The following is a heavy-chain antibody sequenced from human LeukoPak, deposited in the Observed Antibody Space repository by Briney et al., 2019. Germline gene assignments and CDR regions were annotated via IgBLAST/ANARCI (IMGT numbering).Heavy chain of an antibody. Sequence: GGSLRLSCAASGFTFSNYGMHWVRQAPGKGLEWVSGISGSGGNTYHADSVKGRFTVSRDNSKNTLYLQMNSLRAEDTAVYYCAKALYVVVPGGTFDIWGQGTMVTVSS. CDR1: GFTFSNYG. V-gene: IGHV3-23*01. CDR3: AKALYVVVPGGTFDI. J-gene: IGHJ3*02. CDR2: ISGSGGNT. D-gene: IGHD2-2*01.